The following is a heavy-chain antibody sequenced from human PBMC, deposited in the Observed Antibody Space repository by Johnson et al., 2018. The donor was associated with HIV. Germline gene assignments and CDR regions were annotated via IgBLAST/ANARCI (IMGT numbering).Heavy chain of an antibody. CDR1: GFTFTHYA. V-gene: IGHV3-9*01. J-gene: IGHJ3*01. CDR3: AKDIPRGP. CDR2: ISWNSGSI. Sequence: VQLVESGGGVVQPGRSLRLSCAASGFTFTHYAMHWVRQAPGKGLEWVSGISWNSGSIGYADSGKGRFTISRDNAKNSLYLQMNSLRAEDTALYYCAKDIPRGPWGQGTIVTVSS.